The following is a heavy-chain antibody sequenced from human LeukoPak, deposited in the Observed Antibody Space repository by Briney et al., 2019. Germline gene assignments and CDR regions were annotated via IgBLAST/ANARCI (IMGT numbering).Heavy chain of an antibody. CDR3: ARDRSTSCSGGSCPYGMDV. CDR2: IYCSGST. CDR1: GGSISSGGYY. V-gene: IGHV4-31*03. D-gene: IGHD2-15*01. J-gene: IGHJ6*02. Sequence: SQTLSLTCTVSGGSISSGGYYWSWIRQHPGKGLEWIGYIYCSGSTYYNPSLKSRVTISVDTSKNQFSLKLSSVTAADTAVYYCARDRSTSCSGGSCPYGMDVWGQGTTVTVSS.